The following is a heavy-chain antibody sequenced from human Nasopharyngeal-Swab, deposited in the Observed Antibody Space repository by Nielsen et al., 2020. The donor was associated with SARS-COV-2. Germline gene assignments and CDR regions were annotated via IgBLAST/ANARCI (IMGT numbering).Heavy chain of an antibody. CDR1: GYSFTSYW. CDR3: ARAGYYDSSGYYIGVGQLDY. V-gene: IGHV5-51*01. D-gene: IGHD3-22*01. J-gene: IGHJ4*02. Sequence: GESLKISCKGSGYSFTSYWIGWVRQMPGKGLEWVGIIYPGDSDNRYSPSFQGQVTISADKSISTAYLQWSSLKASDTAMYYCARAGYYDSSGYYIGVGQLDYWGQGTLVTVSS. CDR2: IYPGDSDN.